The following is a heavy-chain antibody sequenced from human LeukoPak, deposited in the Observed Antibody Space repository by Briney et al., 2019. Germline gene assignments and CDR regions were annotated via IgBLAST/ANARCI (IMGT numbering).Heavy chain of an antibody. Sequence: SETLSLTCTVSGGSISSYYWSWIRQPPGKGLEWIGYIYYSGSTNYNPSLKSRVTISVDTSKNQFSLKLSSVTAADTAVYYCARDQYCGGDCPPDDFDIWGQGTMVTVSS. V-gene: IGHV4-59*01. CDR1: GGSISSYY. J-gene: IGHJ3*02. CDR3: ARDQYCGGDCPPDDFDI. D-gene: IGHD2-21*02. CDR2: IYYSGST.